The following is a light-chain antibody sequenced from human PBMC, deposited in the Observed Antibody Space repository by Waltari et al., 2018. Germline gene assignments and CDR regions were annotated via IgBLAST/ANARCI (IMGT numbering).Light chain of an antibody. CDR3: GAWDDSLNGYV. Sequence: QSVLTQPPSASGTPGQRVTISCSGSSSKIGSKTVRWYHKLPGTAPKLLIDGDNPRPSGVPDRFSASKSGTSASLSISNLQSEDEADYYCGAWDDSLNGYVFGSGTKVNVL. V-gene: IGLV1-44*01. CDR2: GDN. J-gene: IGLJ1*01. CDR1: SSKIGSKT.